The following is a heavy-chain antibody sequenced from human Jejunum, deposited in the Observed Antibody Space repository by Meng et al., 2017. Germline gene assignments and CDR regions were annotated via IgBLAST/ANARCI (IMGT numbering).Heavy chain of an antibody. D-gene: IGHD6-19*01. CDR2: IHYSGST. V-gene: IGHV4-59*01. J-gene: IGHJ4*02. CDR1: SASMNPYY. Sequence: SETLSLTCTVSSASMNPYYWSWIRQPPGKGLEWIGYIHYSGSTDYNPSLQSRLTISVDTSKNHFSLKLMSVTAADTAVYYCARGNGWPDYWGQGTLVTVSS. CDR3: ARGNGWPDY.